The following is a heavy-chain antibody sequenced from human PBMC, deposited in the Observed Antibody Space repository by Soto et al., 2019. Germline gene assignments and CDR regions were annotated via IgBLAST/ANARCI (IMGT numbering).Heavy chain of an antibody. CDR1: GYTFTDYY. D-gene: IGHD2-21*01. Sequence: ASVKVSCKASGYTFTDYYIHWVRQAPGQGLEWMGWINPNSGGTIYAQKSQGWVTMTRDMSISTAYMEVSRLRSDDAAVYYCARGVSVIYYYYYMDVWGKGTTVTVSS. V-gene: IGHV1-2*04. CDR3: ARGVSVIYYYYYMDV. J-gene: IGHJ6*03. CDR2: INPNSGGT.